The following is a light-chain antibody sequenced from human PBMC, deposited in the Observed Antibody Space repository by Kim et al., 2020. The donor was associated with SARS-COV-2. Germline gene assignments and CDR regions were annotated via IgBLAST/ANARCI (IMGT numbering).Light chain of an antibody. J-gene: IGKJ5*01. CDR3: QQYGGSPIT. CDR2: GVS. V-gene: IGKV3-20*01. CDR1: RSVRSNY. Sequence: SPGERGTLTCRASRSVRSNYLAWYQQKVGQAPRLLIYGVSSRATGIPDRFSGSGSGTDFTLTISRLEPEDFAVYYCQQYGGSPITFGQGTRLEIK.